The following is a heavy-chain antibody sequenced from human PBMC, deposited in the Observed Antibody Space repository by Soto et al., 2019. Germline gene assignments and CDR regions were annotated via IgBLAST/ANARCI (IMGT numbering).Heavy chain of an antibody. CDR1: GGSFSGYY. J-gene: IGHJ4*02. D-gene: IGHD2-2*01. CDR3: ARGGIVVIPAAMRSWNY. V-gene: IGHV4-34*01. CDR2: INHSGST. Sequence: QVQLQQWGAGLLKPSETLSLTCAVYGGSFSGYYWSWIRQPPGKGLEWIGEINHSGSTNYNPSLTSRVTMSVNTSKNQFSLKVSSVTAADTAVYYCARGGIVVIPAAMRSWNYWGQGTLVTVSS.